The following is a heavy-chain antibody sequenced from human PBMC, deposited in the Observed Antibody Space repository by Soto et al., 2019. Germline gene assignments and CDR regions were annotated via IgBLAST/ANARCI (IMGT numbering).Heavy chain of an antibody. CDR1: GFTVSSNY. D-gene: IGHD3-9*01. V-gene: IGHV3-53*01. J-gene: IGHJ4*02. Sequence: PGGSLRLSCAASGFTVSSNYMSWVRQAPGKGLEWVSVIYSGGSTYYADSVKGRFTISRDNSKNTLYLQMNSLRAEDTAVYYCARSTDILTGYYDYWGQGTLVTVS. CDR3: ARSTDILTGYYDY. CDR2: IYSGGST.